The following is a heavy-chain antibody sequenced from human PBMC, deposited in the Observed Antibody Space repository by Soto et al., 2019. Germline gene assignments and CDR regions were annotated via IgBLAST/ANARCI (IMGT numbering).Heavy chain of an antibody. D-gene: IGHD5-12*01. CDR1: GYTFNNYT. J-gene: IGHJ3*02. CDR3: ARAQEPATILVPFNI. CDR2: IIPILGIP. V-gene: IGHV1-69*02. Sequence: QVQLVQSGAEVKKPGSSVKVSCTASGYTFNNYTLTWVRQAPGQGLEWLGRIIPILGIPNYAQSFQGRVTITADESTRKVYMELSSLRSEDTAIYYCARAQEPATILVPFNIWGQWTMLTVSS.